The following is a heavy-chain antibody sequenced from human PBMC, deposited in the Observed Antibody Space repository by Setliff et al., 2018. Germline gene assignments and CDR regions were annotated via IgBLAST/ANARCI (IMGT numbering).Heavy chain of an antibody. J-gene: IGHJ3*02. V-gene: IGHV4-39*01. Sequence: PSETLSLTCTVSGGSISSGSYYWGWIRQPPGKGLEWIGSIFYTGSTYYNPSLKSRVTISIDTSKNQFSLRLSSVTAADTAVYYCARHVSVLTLVPGVDAFDIWGQGTMVTVSS. CDR3: ARHVSVLTLVPGVDAFDI. D-gene: IGHD3-10*01. CDR1: GGSISSGSYY. CDR2: IFYTGST.